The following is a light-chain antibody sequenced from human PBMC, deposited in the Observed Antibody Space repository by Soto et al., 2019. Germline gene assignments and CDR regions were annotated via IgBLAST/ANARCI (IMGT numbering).Light chain of an antibody. CDR1: SSNIGNNY. CDR3: GTCDSSLSAVV. CDR2: DNN. Sequence: QSVLTQPPSVSAAPGQKVTISCSGSSSNIGNNYVSWYQQLPGTATKLLIYDNNKRPSGIPDRFSGSKSGTSATLGITGLQTGDEADYYCGTCDSSLSAVVFGGGTKMTVL. V-gene: IGLV1-51*01. J-gene: IGLJ2*01.